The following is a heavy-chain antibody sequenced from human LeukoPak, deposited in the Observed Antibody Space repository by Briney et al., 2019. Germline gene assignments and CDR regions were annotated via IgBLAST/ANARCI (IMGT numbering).Heavy chain of an antibody. Sequence: GGSLRLSCAASGFTFSQYGMNWVRQAPGKGLEWVAVISFDGNDNYYADSVKGRFTISRDNSESDLFLQMSSLRTEDTALYYCAKARLPTNNWYSDSFDSWGQGTLVTVSS. CDR2: ISFDGNDN. D-gene: IGHD1-7*01. J-gene: IGHJ3*01. V-gene: IGHV3-30*18. CDR3: AKARLPTNNWYSDSFDS. CDR1: GFTFSQYG.